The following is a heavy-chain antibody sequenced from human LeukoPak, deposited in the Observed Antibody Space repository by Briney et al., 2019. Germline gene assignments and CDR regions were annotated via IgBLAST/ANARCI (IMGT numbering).Heavy chain of an antibody. J-gene: IGHJ4*02. D-gene: IGHD5-12*01. CDR1: GGTFSSYA. V-gene: IGHV1-69*13. Sequence: GASVKVPCKASGGTFSSYAISWVRQAPGQGLEWMGGIIPIFGSANYAQKFQGRVTITADESTSTAYMELSSLRSEDTAVYYCARSRGYSGLNPGSFDYWGQGTLVTVSS. CDR3: ARSRGYSGLNPGSFDY. CDR2: IIPIFGSA.